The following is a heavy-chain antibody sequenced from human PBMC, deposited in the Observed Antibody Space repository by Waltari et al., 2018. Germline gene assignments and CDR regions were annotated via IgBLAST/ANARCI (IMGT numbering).Heavy chain of an antibody. D-gene: IGHD2-2*01. V-gene: IGHV4-39*07. J-gene: IGHJ4*02. Sequence: QLQLQESGPGLVKPSETLSLTCPVSGGSISSSSYYWGWVRQPPGKGLEWIGSIYYSGSTYYNPSLKSRVTISVDTPKNQFSLRVSSVTAADTAVFYCARMVRGYCSSTSCHTDHWGQGTLVTVSS. CDR2: IYYSGST. CDR3: ARMVRGYCSSTSCHTDH. CDR1: GGSISSSSYY.